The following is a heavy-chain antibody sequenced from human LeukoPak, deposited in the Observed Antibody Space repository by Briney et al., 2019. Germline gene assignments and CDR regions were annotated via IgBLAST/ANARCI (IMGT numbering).Heavy chain of an antibody. CDR2: INHSGST. CDR3: ARGGLFWSGYYSNWFDP. Sequence: PSETLSLTCAVYGGSFSGYYWSWIRQPPGKGLEWIGEINHSGSTNYNPSLKSRVTISVDTSKNQFSLKLSSVTAADTAVYYCARGGLFWSGYYSNWFDPWGQGTLVTVSS. J-gene: IGHJ5*02. V-gene: IGHV4-34*01. CDR1: GGSFSGYY. D-gene: IGHD3-3*01.